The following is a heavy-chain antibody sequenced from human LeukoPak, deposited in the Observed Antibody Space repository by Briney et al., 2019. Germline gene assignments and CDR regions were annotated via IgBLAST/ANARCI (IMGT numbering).Heavy chain of an antibody. V-gene: IGHV4-59*12. D-gene: IGHD5-12*01. J-gene: IGHJ6*02. CDR3: ARNLATRGYGMDV. CDR2: IYHSGST. CDR1: GGSISSYY. Sequence: PSETLSLTCTVSGGSISSYYWSWIRQPPGKGLEWIGYIYHSGSTYYNPSLKSRVTISVDRSKNQFSLKLSSVTAADTAVYYCARNLATRGYGMDVWGQGTTVTVSS.